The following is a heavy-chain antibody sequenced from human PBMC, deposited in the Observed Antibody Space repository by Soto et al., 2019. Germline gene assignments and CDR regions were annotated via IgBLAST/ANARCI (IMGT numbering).Heavy chain of an antibody. Sequence: LRLSCAASGFTFSSYGMHWVRQAPGKGLEWVAVISYDGSNKYYADSVKGRFTISRDNSKNTLYLQMNSLRAEDTAVYYCAKDIADYYDFWSGLTSYFDYWGQGTLVTVSS. D-gene: IGHD3-3*01. CDR2: ISYDGSNK. V-gene: IGHV3-30*18. CDR1: GFTFSSYG. J-gene: IGHJ4*02. CDR3: AKDIADYYDFWSGLTSYFDY.